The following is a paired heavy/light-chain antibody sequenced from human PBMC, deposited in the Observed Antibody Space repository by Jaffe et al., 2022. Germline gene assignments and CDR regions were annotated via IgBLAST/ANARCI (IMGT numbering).Heavy chain of an antibody. J-gene: IGHJ4*02. D-gene: IGHD2-15*01. CDR1: GFAVRNAW. V-gene: IGHV3-15*01. CDR3: ATSALGYCPAGICEFDF. CDR2: IRSDGTT. Sequence: EVYLVESGGGLVKPGGSLTLSCAASGFAVRNAWMNWIRQAPGKGLEWVGRIRSDGTTDYAAPVIGRFAISRDVSKNTLSVQMNSLKSEDTAVYYCATSALGYCPAGICEFDFWGQGTLVTVSS.
Light chain of an antibody. Sequence: DIVMTQTPLSLSVTPGQAASISCKSSQSLLHSDGKTYLNWYLQKPGQSPQLLVYEISNRFSGVPDRFSGSGSGTDFTLKISRVEAEDAGFYYCLQGVQLPFTFGPGTKVEIK. V-gene: IGKV2-29*02. CDR3: LQGVQLPFT. J-gene: IGKJ3*01. CDR2: EIS. CDR1: QSLLHSDGKTY.